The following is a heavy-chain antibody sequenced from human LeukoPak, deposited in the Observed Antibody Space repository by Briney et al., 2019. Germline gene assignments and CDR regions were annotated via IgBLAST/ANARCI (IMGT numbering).Heavy chain of an antibody. J-gene: IGHJ4*02. D-gene: IGHD3-9*01. V-gene: IGHV3-23*01. CDR1: GFTSSSYA. Sequence: GGSLRLSCAASGFTSSSYAMTWVRQAPGKGLEWVSAITGSGTSTYYADSLKGRFTISKDNSKNTVFLQMNSLRHEDTAIYYCVIWGDYDVLTGYYVPDYWGQGTLVTVSS. CDR3: VIWGDYDVLTGYYVPDY. CDR2: ITGSGTST.